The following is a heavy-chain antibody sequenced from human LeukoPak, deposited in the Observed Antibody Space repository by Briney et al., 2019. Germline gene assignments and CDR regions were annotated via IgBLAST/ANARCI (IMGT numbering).Heavy chain of an antibody. CDR1: GFTFSSYW. CDR2: IKQDGSEK. J-gene: IGHJ5*02. D-gene: IGHD6-13*01. CDR3: ASYSSSWYGWFDP. Sequence: GGSLRLSCAASGFTFSSYWMSWVRQAPGKGLEWVANIKQDGSEKYYVDSVKGRFTISRDNSKNTLYLQMNSLRAEDTAVYYCASYSSSWYGWFDPWGQGTLVTVSS. V-gene: IGHV3-7*01.